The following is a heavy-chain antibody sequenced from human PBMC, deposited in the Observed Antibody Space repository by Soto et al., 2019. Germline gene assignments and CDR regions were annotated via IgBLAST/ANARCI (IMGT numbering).Heavy chain of an antibody. D-gene: IGHD3-10*01. J-gene: IGHJ6*02. CDR3: AKAGPYYGSGSYYDYYYYGMDV. CDR1: GFTFSSYG. V-gene: IGHV3-30*18. CDR2: ISYDGSNK. Sequence: GGSLRLSCAASGFTFSSYGMHWVRQAPGKGLEWVAVISYDGSNKYYADSVKGRFTISRDNSKSTLYLQMNSLRAEDTAVYYCAKAGPYYGSGSYYDYYYYGMDVWGQGTTVTVSS.